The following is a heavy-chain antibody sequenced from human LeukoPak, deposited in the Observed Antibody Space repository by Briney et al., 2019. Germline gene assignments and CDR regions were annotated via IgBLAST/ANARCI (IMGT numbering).Heavy chain of an antibody. Sequence: HGESLRISCKGYGYSFTSSWIIWVRQMPGKGLEWMGRIDSSDSYTNYSPSLQGHVTISADKSISAAYLQWSNLKASDTAMYYCARARGDHYSFDYWGQGTLVTVSS. CDR2: IDSSDSYT. D-gene: IGHD3-10*01. CDR3: ARARGDHYSFDY. CDR1: GYSFTSSW. V-gene: IGHV5-10-1*01. J-gene: IGHJ4*02.